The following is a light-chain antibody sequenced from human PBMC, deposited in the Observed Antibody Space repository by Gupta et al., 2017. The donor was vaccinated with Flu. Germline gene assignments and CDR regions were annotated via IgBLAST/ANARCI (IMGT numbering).Light chain of an antibody. J-gene: IGKJ2*01. CDR2: SAS. Sequence: EIVLTQSPGTLSLSAGERATLSCRASQSINTDYLAWYQQKPGQVPRLVIHSASSRATGIPDRFSGSWSGTDFTLTISRLEPEDFAVYYCQQDNASPFNFGQGTKLEIK. CDR3: QQDNASPFN. CDR1: QSINTDY. V-gene: IGKV3-20*01.